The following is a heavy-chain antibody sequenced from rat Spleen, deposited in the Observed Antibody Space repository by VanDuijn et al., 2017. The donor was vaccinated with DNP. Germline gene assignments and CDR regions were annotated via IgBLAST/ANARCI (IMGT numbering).Heavy chain of an antibody. V-gene: IGHV5-7*01. D-gene: IGHD4-2*01. Sequence: EVQLVESGGGLVQPGRSLKLSCAASGFTFSDYNMAWVRQAPKKGLEWVATISYDGSSTYYRDSVKGRFTISRDNAKSTLYLQMDSLRSEDTATYYCARHGVWGQGVMVTVSS. CDR3: ARHGV. CDR1: GFTFSDYN. J-gene: IGHJ2*01. CDR2: ISYDGSST.